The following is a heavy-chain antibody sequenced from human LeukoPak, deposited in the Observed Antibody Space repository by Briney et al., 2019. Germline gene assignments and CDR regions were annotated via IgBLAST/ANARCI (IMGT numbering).Heavy chain of an antibody. J-gene: IGHJ4*02. CDR1: GYTFTSYY. D-gene: IGHD2-2*01. V-gene: IGHV1-46*01. CDR3: ARAYCSSTSCYANYFDY. CDR2: INPSGGST. Sequence: EASVKVSCKASGYTFTSYYMHWVRQAPGQGLEWMGIINPSGGSTSYAQKLQGRVTMTRDTSTSTVYMELSSLRSEDTAVYYCARAYCSSTSCYANYFDYWGQGTLVTVSS.